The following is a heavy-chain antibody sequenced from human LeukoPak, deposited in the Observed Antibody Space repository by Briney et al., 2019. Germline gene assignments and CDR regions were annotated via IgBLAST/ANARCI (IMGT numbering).Heavy chain of an antibody. CDR1: GGSISSSNW. J-gene: IGHJ4*02. CDR3: ARVGAPLLNFDY. D-gene: IGHD3-10*01. CDR2: IYHSGST. V-gene: IGHV4-4*02. Sequence: PSETLSLTCAVSGGSISSSNWWSWVRQPPGKGLEWIGEIYHSGSTNYNPTLKSRVTISVDKSKNQFSLKLSSVTAADTAVYYCARVGAPLLNFDYWGQGTLVTVSS.